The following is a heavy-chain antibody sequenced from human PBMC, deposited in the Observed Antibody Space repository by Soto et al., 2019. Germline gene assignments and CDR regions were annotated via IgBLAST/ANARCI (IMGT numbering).Heavy chain of an antibody. J-gene: IGHJ4*02. V-gene: IGHV3-66*01. CDR3: AKDGSRRTTAH. Sequence: GGSLRLSCAASGFTVSSNYMSWVRQAPGRGLEWVSVIYSGGSTYYADSVKGRFTISRDSSKNTLYLQMNSLRVDDTAVYYCAKDGSRRTTAHWGQGTLVTVYS. CDR2: IYSGGST. CDR1: GFTVSSNY. D-gene: IGHD3-10*01.